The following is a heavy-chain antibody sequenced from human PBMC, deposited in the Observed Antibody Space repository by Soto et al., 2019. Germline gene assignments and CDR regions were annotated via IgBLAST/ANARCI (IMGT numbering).Heavy chain of an antibody. CDR1: GFPFSSYA. CDR2: ISGSGGST. V-gene: IGHV3-23*01. D-gene: IGHD2-2*01. CDR3: AKDISCSSTSCYVSGSDY. J-gene: IGHJ4*02. Sequence: GGSLRLSCAASGFPFSSYAMSWVRQAPGKGLEWVSAISGSGGSTYYADSVKGRFTISRDNSKNTLYLQMNSLRAEDTAVYYCAKDISCSSTSCYVSGSDYWGQGTLVTVSS.